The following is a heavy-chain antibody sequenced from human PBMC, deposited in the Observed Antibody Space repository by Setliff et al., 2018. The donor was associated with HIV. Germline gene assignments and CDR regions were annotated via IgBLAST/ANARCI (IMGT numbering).Heavy chain of an antibody. CDR2: IYYSGTT. CDR1: GGSISSGSYY. Sequence: SETLSLTCTVSGGSISSGSYYWSWIRQPAGKGLEWIGYIYYSGTTNYNPSLKSRVTISVDTSKNQFSLSLNSVTAADAAVYYCARKHLFNVFDYWGQGTLVTVSS. V-gene: IGHV4-61*10. CDR3: ARKHLFNVFDY. J-gene: IGHJ4*02.